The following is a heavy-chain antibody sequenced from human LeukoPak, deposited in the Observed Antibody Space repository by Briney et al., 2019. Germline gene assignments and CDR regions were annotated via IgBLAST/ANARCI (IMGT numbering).Heavy chain of an antibody. CDR1: GGSFSGYY. V-gene: IGHV4-59*01. Sequence: SETLSLTCAVYGGSFSGYYWSWIRQPPGKGLEWIGSIYCSGSTDYNPSLKSRVTISVDTSKNQFSLKLSSVTAADTAVYYCARGRIARLPYFDYWGQGTLVTVSS. D-gene: IGHD5-18*01. J-gene: IGHJ4*02. CDR2: IYCSGST. CDR3: ARGRIARLPYFDY.